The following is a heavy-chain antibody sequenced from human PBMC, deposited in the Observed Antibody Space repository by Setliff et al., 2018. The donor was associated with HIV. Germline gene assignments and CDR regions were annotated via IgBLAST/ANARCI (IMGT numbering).Heavy chain of an antibody. Sequence: PGGSLRLSCVASGFTFSNYVMTWVRQAPGKGLEWVSGISGGGGTTYYADSVKGRFTISRDNSKNTLYLQMNSLRVEDTAVYYCAKVEGYSGRYPVDYWGQGTLVTAPQ. CDR2: ISGGGGTT. CDR3: AKVEGYSGRYPVDY. J-gene: IGHJ4*02. V-gene: IGHV3-23*01. CDR1: GFTFSNYV. D-gene: IGHD5-12*01.